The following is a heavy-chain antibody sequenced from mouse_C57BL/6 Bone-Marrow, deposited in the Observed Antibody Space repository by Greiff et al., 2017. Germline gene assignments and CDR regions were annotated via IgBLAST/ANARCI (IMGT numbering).Heavy chain of an antibody. CDR1: GYTFTSYG. V-gene: IGHV1-81*01. D-gene: IGHD1-1*01. Sequence: QVQLQQSGAELARPGASVKLSCKASGYTFTSYGISWVKQRTGQGLEWIGEIYPRSGNTYYNEKFKGKATLTADKSSSTAYMELRSLTSEDSAVYFCAREITTVVATDAYWGQGTLVTVSA. J-gene: IGHJ3*01. CDR2: IYPRSGNT. CDR3: AREITTVVATDAY.